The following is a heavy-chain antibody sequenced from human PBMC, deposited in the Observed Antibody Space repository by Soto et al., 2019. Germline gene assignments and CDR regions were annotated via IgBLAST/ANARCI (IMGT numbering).Heavy chain of an antibody. Sequence: QVQLVESGGGVVQPGRSLRLSCAASGFTFSSYAMHWVRQAPGKGLEWVAVISYDGSNKYYADSVKGRFTISRDNSKNTLYLQMNSLRAEDTAVYYCARDLGSSDYYYYGMDVWGQGTTVTVSS. D-gene: IGHD6-19*01. CDR1: GFTFSSYA. CDR3: ARDLGSSDYYYYGMDV. V-gene: IGHV3-30-3*01. CDR2: ISYDGSNK. J-gene: IGHJ6*02.